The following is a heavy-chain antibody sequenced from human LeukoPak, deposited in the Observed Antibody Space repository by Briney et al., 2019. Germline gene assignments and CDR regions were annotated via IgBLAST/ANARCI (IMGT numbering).Heavy chain of an antibody. CDR3: ARDHGSSGYYYYGMDV. CDR1: GFTFRNYV. CDR2: TSSDLNVK. Sequence: GGSLGLSCAASGFTFRNYVIHWVRQAPGKGLEWVAVTSSDLNVKLYADSVKGRFTISRDNAKNSLYLQMNSLRAEDTAVYYCARDHGSSGYYYYGMDVWGQGTTVTVSS. V-gene: IGHV3-30-3*01. D-gene: IGHD3-22*01. J-gene: IGHJ6*02.